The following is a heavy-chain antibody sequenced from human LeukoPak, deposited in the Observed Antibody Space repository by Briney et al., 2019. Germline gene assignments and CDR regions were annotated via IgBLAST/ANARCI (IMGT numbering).Heavy chain of an antibody. Sequence: PSETLSLTCTVSGYSISSGYYWGWIRQPPGKGLEWIGSIYHSGSTYYNPSLKSRVTISVDMSENQFSLKLSSVTAADTAVYYCARHVDCSSTSCFSLSYWGQGTLVTVSS. CDR2: IYHSGST. J-gene: IGHJ4*02. D-gene: IGHD2-2*01. V-gene: IGHV4-38-2*02. CDR1: GYSISSGYY. CDR3: ARHVDCSSTSCFSLSY.